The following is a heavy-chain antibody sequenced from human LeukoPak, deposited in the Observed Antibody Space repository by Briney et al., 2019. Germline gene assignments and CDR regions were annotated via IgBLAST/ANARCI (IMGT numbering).Heavy chain of an antibody. J-gene: IGHJ4*02. D-gene: IGHD5-18*01. CDR2: INPNSGGT. CDR3: ARDFSYGTYDY. V-gene: IGHV1-2*02. Sequence: GASVKVSCKASGYTFTGYFLHWVRQAPGQGLQWMGWINPNSGGTSYAQKFQGRVTMTRDTSISTAYMELSRLRSDDTAVYYCARDFSYGTYDYWGQGTLVTVSS. CDR1: GYTFTGYF.